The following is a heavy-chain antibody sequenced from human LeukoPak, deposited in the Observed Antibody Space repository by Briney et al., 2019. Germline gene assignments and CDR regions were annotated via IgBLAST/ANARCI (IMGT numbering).Heavy chain of an antibody. Sequence: GGSLRLSCAASGFTFSSYGMHWVRQAPGKGLEWVAVISYDGSNKYYADSVKGRFTISRDNSKNTLYLQMNSLRAEDTAVYYCARDWGYHDSSGYSLDYWGQGTLVTVSS. CDR3: ARDWGYHDSSGYSLDY. J-gene: IGHJ4*02. V-gene: IGHV3-30*03. CDR1: GFTFSSYG. D-gene: IGHD3-22*01. CDR2: ISYDGSNK.